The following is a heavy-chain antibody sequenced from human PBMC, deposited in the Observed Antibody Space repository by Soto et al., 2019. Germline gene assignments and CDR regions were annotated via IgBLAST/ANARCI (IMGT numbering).Heavy chain of an antibody. Sequence: ESGGGLVQPGGSLRLSCAASGFTFSSYAMSWVRQAPGKGLEWVSAISGSGGSTYYADSVKGRFTISRDNSKNTLYLQMNSLRAEDTAVYYCAKSSLRFLEWLLYLDYWGQGTLVTVSS. D-gene: IGHD3-3*01. V-gene: IGHV3-23*01. CDR2: ISGSGGST. CDR1: GFTFSSYA. J-gene: IGHJ4*02. CDR3: AKSSLRFLEWLLYLDY.